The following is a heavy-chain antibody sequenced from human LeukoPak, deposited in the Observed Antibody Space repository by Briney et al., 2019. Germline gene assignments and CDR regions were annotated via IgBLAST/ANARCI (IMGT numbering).Heavy chain of an antibody. V-gene: IGHV4-38-2*02. CDR2: IYNSGST. Sequence: SETLSLTCTVSGYSISSGYYWGWIRQAPGKGLEWIGSIYNSGSTYYNPSLKSRVIISVDMSKNQFSLKMSSVTAADTAVYYCARAYSSSWYWNWFDPWGQGTLVTVSS. CDR1: GYSISSGYY. CDR3: ARAYSSSWYWNWFDP. J-gene: IGHJ5*02. D-gene: IGHD6-13*01.